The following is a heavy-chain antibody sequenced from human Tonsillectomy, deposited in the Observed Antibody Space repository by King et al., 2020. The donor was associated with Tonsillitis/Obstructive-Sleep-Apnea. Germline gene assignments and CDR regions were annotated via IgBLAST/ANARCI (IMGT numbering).Heavy chain of an antibody. CDR1: GGSFSTSSYY. D-gene: IGHD3-3*01. Sequence: QLQESGPGLVKPSEILSLTCTVSGGSFSTSSYYWGWIRQPPGKGLEWIGSIYYNGSAYYNPSLKSRVTISVDTSKTQFSLNLSSVTAADTAVYYCARLLEWHYGVDPWGQGTLVTVSS. V-gene: IGHV4-39*01. J-gene: IGHJ5*02. CDR3: ARLLEWHYGVDP. CDR2: IYYNGSA.